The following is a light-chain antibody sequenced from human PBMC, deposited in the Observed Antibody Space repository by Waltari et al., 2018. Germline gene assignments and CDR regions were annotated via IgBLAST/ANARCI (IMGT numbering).Light chain of an antibody. Sequence: QSALTQPPSPSGFPGQSVTTPCTGTRSDFGRYNDVPWYQQNPGKAPKLIIYEVTKRPSGVPDRFSGSKSGNTASLTVSGLQAEDEADYYCTSYAGIIPWVFGGGTKLTVL. CDR1: RSDFGRYND. J-gene: IGLJ3*02. V-gene: IGLV2-8*01. CDR3: TSYAGIIPWV. CDR2: EVT.